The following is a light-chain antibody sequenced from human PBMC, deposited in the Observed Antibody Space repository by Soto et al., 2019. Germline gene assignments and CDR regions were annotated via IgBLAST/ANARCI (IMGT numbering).Light chain of an antibody. Sequence: DIQMTQSPSSLSAAVEDRVIITFRASQSISNHLNWYQQKPGKAPKLLIFAASSLHSGVTSRFSGSRSGPDFTLTISSLQPEDFATYYCRQSYSSPPTFGQGTQLDIK. J-gene: IGKJ1*01. CDR1: QSISNH. V-gene: IGKV1-39*01. CDR2: AAS. CDR3: RQSYSSPPT.